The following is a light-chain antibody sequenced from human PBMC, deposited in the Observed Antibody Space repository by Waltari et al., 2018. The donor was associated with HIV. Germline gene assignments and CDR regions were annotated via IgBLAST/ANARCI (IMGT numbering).Light chain of an antibody. CDR2: DVS. J-gene: IGLJ3*02. V-gene: IGLV2-23*02. CDR3: LTYVSDSGTWK. CDR1: NIYVRNYNL. Sequence: QSPLTQPPSVSGNPGQSVTLTFTGTNIYVRNYNLLTWYQQHPGKAPKLLIYDVSKRPSGVSSRFSGSKSGYWASLTISGLLTEDESYYYCLTYVSDSGTWKFGGGTHLTV.